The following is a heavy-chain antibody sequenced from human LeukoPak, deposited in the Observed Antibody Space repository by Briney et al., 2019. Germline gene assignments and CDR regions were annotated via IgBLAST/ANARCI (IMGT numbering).Heavy chain of an antibody. V-gene: IGHV4-59*01. CDR3: ARVPDGYYLTFDY. CDR2: IYYSGST. J-gene: IGHJ4*02. D-gene: IGHD3-22*01. Sequence: SETLSLTCTVSGGSISSYYWSWIRQPPGKGLEWIGYIYYSGSTNYNPSLKSRVTISVDTSKNQFSLKLSSVTAADTAVYYCARVPDGYYLTFDYWGQGTLVTVSS. CDR1: GGSISSYY.